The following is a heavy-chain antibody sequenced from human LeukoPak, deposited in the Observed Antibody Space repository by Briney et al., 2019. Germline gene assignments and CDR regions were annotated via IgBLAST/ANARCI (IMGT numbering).Heavy chain of an antibody. D-gene: IGHD1-14*01. Sequence: SETLSLTCTVSGGSRSRYYWSWIRQPPGKGLEWIGYMYYSGSTDYNPSLRSRVTMSADTSKNQFSLKLGPVTAADTAVYYCARGPSPKQDHNYHGMDVWGQGTTVTVSS. CDR2: MYYSGST. CDR3: ARGPSPKQDHNYHGMDV. CDR1: GGSRSRYY. J-gene: IGHJ6*02. V-gene: IGHV4-59*01.